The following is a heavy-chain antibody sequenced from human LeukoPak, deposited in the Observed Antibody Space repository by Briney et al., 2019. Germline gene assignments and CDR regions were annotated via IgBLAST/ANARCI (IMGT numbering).Heavy chain of an antibody. J-gene: IGHJ4*02. CDR2: IYPGDSDT. V-gene: IGHV5-51*01. D-gene: IGHD1-26*01. Sequence: GESLKISCQGSGYSFTNYWIGWVRQMPGKGLEWMGIIYPGDSDTRYNPSFQGQVTTSADKSLSTAYLQWSSLKASDTAMYYCARSAGDRGSYNYWGQGTLVTVSS. CDR1: GYSFTNYW. CDR3: ARSAGDRGSYNY.